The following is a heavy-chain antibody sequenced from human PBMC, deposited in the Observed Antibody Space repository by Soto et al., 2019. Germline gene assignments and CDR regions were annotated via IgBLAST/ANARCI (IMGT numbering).Heavy chain of an antibody. CDR1: GGTFSSYA. V-gene: IGHV1-69*01. J-gene: IGHJ6*02. Sequence: QVQLVQSGAEVKKPGSSVKVSCKASGGTFSSYAISWVRQAPGQGLEWMGGIIPISDTTNYAQKFQGRVTITADESTRTAYMELSSLRSEDTAVYYGARSQGSSTSLEIYYYYCYGMDVWGQGTTVTVSS. D-gene: IGHD2-2*01. CDR2: IIPISDTT. CDR3: ARSQGSSTSLEIYYYYCYGMDV.